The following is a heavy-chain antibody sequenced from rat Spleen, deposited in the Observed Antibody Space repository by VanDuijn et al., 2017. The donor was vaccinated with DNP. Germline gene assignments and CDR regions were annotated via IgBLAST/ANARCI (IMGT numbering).Heavy chain of an antibody. CDR1: GFTFSTYW. D-gene: IGHD1-11*01. Sequence: EVQLVESGGDLVQPGRSLKLSCVASGFTFSTYWMYWIRQAPGKGLEWVASINTDGSSTYYPDSVKGRFPISRDNAKSTLYLQMDSLRSEYTATYYCAKDMNYGGLYALDAWGQGTSVTVSS. J-gene: IGHJ4*01. CDR3: AKDMNYGGLYALDA. V-gene: IGHV5-58*01. CDR2: INTDGSST.